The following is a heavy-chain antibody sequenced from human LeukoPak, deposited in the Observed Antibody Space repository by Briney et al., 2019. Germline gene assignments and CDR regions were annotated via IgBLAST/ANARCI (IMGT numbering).Heavy chain of an antibody. V-gene: IGHV3-7*01. CDR3: AREWNYYGSGIMDV. D-gene: IGHD3-10*01. CDR2: IKQDGGEK. CDR1: GFTFSSYW. Sequence: QPGGSLRLSCAASGFTFSSYWMSWVRQAPGKGLEWVANIKQDGGEKYYVGSVKGRFTVSRDNAKNSLYLQMNSLGAEDTAVYYCAREWNYYGSGIMDVWGKGTTVTVSS. J-gene: IGHJ6*04.